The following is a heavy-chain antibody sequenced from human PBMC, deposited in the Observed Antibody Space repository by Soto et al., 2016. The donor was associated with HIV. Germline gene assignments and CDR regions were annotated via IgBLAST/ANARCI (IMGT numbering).Heavy chain of an antibody. Sequence: EVQLVESGGGLVKPGGSLRLSCAASGFTFSSYSMNWVRQAPGKGLEWVSSISSSSSYIYYADSVKGRFTISRDNAKNSLYLQMNSLRAEDTAVYYCASEDSSSYYFDYWGQGTLVTVSS. D-gene: IGHD6-6*01. V-gene: IGHV3-21*01. CDR3: ASEDSSSYYFDY. CDR2: ISSSSSYI. CDR1: GFTFSSYS. J-gene: IGHJ4*02.